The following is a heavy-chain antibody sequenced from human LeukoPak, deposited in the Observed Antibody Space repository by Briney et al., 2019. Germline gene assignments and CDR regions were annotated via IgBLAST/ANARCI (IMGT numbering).Heavy chain of an antibody. CDR3: ARDAPYSSSSHYYYYYMDV. J-gene: IGHJ6*03. CDR2: ISYDGSNK. Sequence: GRSLRLSCAASGFTFSSYAMHWVRQAPGKGLEWVAVISYDGSNKYYADSVKGRFTISRDNSKNTLYLQMNSLRAEDTAVYYCARDAPYSSSSHYYYYYMDVWGKGTTVTVSS. V-gene: IGHV3-30-3*01. CDR1: GFTFSSYA. D-gene: IGHD6-6*01.